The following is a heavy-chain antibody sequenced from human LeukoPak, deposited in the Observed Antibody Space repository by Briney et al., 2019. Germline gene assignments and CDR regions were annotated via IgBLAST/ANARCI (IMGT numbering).Heavy chain of an antibody. Sequence: GGSLRLSCAASGFNFNSFSMNWVRQAPGKGLEWVSYISSSGDNIHYSDSVEGQFTASRDNAKNSLYLQMNSLRAEDTAVYYCARTSSSGLVGGYYFDYWGQGTLVTVSS. CDR2: ISSSGDNI. V-gene: IGHV3-48*01. CDR1: GFNFNSFS. CDR3: ARTSSSGLVGGYYFDY. D-gene: IGHD6-19*01. J-gene: IGHJ4*02.